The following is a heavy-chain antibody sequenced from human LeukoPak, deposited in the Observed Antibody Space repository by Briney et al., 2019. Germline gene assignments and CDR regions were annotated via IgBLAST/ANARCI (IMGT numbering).Heavy chain of an antibody. CDR1: GFTFSSYS. D-gene: IGHD4-17*01. CDR3: AKDRPTTVTSP. V-gene: IGHV3-21*01. J-gene: IGHJ5*02. Sequence: GGSLRLSCAASGFTFSSYSMNWVRQAPGKGLEWVSSISSSSSYIYYADSVKGRFTISRDNSKNTLYLQMNSLRAEDTAVYYCAKDRPTTVTSPWGQGTLVTVSS. CDR2: ISSSSSYI.